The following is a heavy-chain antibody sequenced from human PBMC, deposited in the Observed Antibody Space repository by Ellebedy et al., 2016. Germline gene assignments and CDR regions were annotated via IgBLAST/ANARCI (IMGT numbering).Heavy chain of an antibody. J-gene: IGHJ4*02. CDR3: AKDRGVTTIATFDY. V-gene: IGHV3-23*01. CDR1: GFTFSSYA. CDR2: ISGSGGTT. D-gene: IGHD4-17*01. Sequence: GESLKISCAASGFTFSSYAMSWVRQAPGKGLEWVSAISGSGGTTYYADSVKGRFTISRDNSKNTLYVQMNSLRAEDTAVYYCAKDRGVTTIATFDYWGQGTLVTVSS.